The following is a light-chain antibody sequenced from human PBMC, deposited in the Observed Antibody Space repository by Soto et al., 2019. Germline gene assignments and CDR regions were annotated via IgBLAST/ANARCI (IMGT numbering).Light chain of an antibody. V-gene: IGKV3-11*01. CDR3: QQRSIWYT. CDR2: DVS. J-gene: IGKJ2*01. CDR1: QSISNY. Sequence: EIVLTQSPATLSLSPGERATLSCRASQSISNYLAWYQQKPGQAPRLLIYDVSNRATGTPARFSGSGSGTDFTLTISSLEPEDFAVYYCQQRSIWYTFGQGTKLEIK.